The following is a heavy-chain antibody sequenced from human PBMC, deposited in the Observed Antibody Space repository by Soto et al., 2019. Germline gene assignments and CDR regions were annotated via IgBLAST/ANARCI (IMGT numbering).Heavy chain of an antibody. CDR3: ARRWGTYFDF. Sequence: QVQLQESGPGLVKPSETLSLTCTVSGGSISSYYWSWIRQPPGKGLEWIGYIYYSGSTAYDPSLKTRVNISEDTSKNQFSLKLSSVTAADTAVYYCARRWGTYFDFWGQGTLVTVSS. V-gene: IGHV4-59*01. CDR1: GGSISSYY. J-gene: IGHJ4*02. CDR2: IYYSGST. D-gene: IGHD7-27*01.